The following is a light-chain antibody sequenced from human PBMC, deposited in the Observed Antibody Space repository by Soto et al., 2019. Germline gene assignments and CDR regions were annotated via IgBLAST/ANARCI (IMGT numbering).Light chain of an antibody. Sequence: EIVLAQYRANQSWFRGERATRSFRASQSVSSYLAWYQQKPGQAPRLLIYDASNRATGIPARFSGSGSGTAFTLSVSSLQPEDFAVYYCQQYGSSLTFGGGTKVDIK. CDR2: DAS. J-gene: IGKJ4*01. CDR3: QQYGSSLT. V-gene: IGKV3-11*01. CDR1: QSVSSY.